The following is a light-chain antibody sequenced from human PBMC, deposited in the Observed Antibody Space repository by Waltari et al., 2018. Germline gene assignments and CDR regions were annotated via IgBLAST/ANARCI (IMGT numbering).Light chain of an antibody. J-gene: IGKJ2*01. Sequence: DIVMTQSPDSLGVSLGERPTINCKSSQSVLHTNNKDYLAWYQQKPGQPPKLLIYWASTREFGVPDRFSGSGSGTSFTLTISSLQAEDVAVYYCQQYYSTPNTFGQGTKLEIK. CDR1: QSVLHTNNKDY. CDR2: WAS. V-gene: IGKV4-1*01. CDR3: QQYYSTPNT.